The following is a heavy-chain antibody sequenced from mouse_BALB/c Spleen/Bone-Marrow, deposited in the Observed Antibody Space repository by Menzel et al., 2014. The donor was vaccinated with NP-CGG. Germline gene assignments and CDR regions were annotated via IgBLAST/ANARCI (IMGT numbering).Heavy chain of an antibody. CDR3: ARTYDYGGAMDY. D-gene: IGHD2-4*01. CDR2: IWSGGST. Sequence: VQLQESGPGLVQPSQSLSITCTVSGFSLTSYGVHWVRQSPGKGLEWLGVIWSGGSTDYNAAFISRLSISKDNSKRRVFFKVNSLQANDTAIYYCARTYDYGGAMDYWGQGTSVTVSS. V-gene: IGHV2-2*02. CDR1: GFSLTSYG. J-gene: IGHJ4*01.